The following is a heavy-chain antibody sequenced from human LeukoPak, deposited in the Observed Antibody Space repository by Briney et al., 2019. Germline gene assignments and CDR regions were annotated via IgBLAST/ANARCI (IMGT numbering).Heavy chain of an antibody. J-gene: IGHJ2*01. D-gene: IGHD5-12*01. Sequence: GGSLRLSCAASGFTFSSYGMSWVRQAPGKGLEWVSAISGSIGSTYYADSVKGRFTISTDNSKNTMYLEMNSLRAEDTALYYCAKDVRSGWLQAFDLWGRGTLVTVSS. CDR3: AKDVRSGWLQAFDL. CDR2: ISGSIGST. V-gene: IGHV3-23*01. CDR1: GFTFSSYG.